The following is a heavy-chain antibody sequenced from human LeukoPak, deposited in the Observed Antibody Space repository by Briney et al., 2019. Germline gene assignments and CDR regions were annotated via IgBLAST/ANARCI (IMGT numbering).Heavy chain of an antibody. CDR1: GFAFRSYG. Sequence: GGSLRLSCAASGFAFRSYGMSWVRQAPGKGLEWVAVISYDGSNKYYADSVKGRFTISRDNSKNTLYLQMNSLRAEDTAVYYCAKGGFVLXVYATXDFDXXXXGTLVTVSS. D-gene: IGHD2-8*01. V-gene: IGHV3-30*18. J-gene: IGHJ4*02. CDR2: ISYDGSNK. CDR3: AKGGFVLXVYATXDFDX.